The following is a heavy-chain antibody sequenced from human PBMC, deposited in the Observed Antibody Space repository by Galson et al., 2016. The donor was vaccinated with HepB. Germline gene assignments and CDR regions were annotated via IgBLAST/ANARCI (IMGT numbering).Heavy chain of an antibody. CDR1: GFSFTTSGVS. J-gene: IGHJ4*02. D-gene: IGHD1-26*01. Sequence: PALVKPTQTLTLTCTFSGFSFTTSGVSVGWIRQPPGKALEWLALIYSDDDKRYRPSLKSRPTITKDTSKNQVVLTMTSMDPVDTATYYGVHRRTIVGASFDDWGQGTLVTVSS. V-gene: IGHV2-5*02. CDR3: VHRRTIVGASFDD. CDR2: IYSDDDK.